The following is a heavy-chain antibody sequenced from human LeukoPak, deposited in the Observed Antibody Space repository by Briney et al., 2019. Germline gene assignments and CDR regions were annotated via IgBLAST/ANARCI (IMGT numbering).Heavy chain of an antibody. CDR3: AREASSGWYGSNWLDP. V-gene: IGHV4-4*07. D-gene: IGHD6-13*01. CDR2: VHPTGGT. J-gene: IGHJ5*02. CDR1: GDSIHGYY. Sequence: PSETLSLTCSVSGDSIHGYYWSWIRQTAGKGLEWIGRVHPTGGTNFTPSLQSRVTMSVDKSKNHVSLRLTSVTAADTALYFCAREASSGWYGSNWLDPWGQGTLVIVSS.